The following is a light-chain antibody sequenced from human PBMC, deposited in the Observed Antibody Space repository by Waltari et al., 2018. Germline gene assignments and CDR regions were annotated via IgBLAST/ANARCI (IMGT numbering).Light chain of an antibody. V-gene: IGLV2-14*03. CDR1: SSDVGGYNF. Sequence: QSALTQPASVSGSPGQSITISCTGTSSDVGGYNFVYWYQQHPGKAPKLMIYDVNNRPSGVSNRFSGSKSGNTASLTISGLQAEDEADYFCSSYTISSTWVFGGGTNLTVL. CDR3: SSYTISSTWV. CDR2: DVN. J-gene: IGLJ3*02.